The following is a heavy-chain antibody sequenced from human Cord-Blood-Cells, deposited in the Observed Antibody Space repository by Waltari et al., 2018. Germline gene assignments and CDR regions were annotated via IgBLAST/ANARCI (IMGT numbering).Heavy chain of an antibody. D-gene: IGHD3-3*01. V-gene: IGHV4-34*01. J-gene: IGHJ6*03. CDR1: GGSFSGYY. CDR3: ARAFGPNYYYYMDG. Sequence: QVQLQQWGAGLLKPSETLSLTCAVYGGSFSGYYWSWIRQPPGKGLEWIGEIKQSGSTNYNPSLKSRVTISVDTSKNQVSLKLSSVTAADTAVYYCARAFGPNYYYYMDGWGKGTTVTVSS. CDR2: IKQSGST.